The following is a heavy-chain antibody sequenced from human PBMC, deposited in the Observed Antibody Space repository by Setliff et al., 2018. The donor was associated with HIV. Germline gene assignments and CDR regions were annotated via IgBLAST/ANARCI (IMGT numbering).Heavy chain of an antibody. V-gene: IGHV4-39*01. Sequence: SETLSLTCTVSGGSITNSNYYWGWFRQPPGKGLEWIGAIYYTENTYYNPSLKSRVTMSVDTSKNQFSLKLRSVTAADTAVYFRATLRWLRSKHSDYWGQGILVTVSS. CDR1: GGSITNSNYY. D-gene: IGHD5-12*01. CDR2: IYYTENT. CDR3: ATLRWLRSKHSDY. J-gene: IGHJ4*01.